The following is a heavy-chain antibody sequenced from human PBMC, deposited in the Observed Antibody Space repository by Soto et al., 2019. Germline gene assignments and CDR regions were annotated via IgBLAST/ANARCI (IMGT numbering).Heavy chain of an antibody. CDR3: ARLIVVAATKYGMDV. D-gene: IGHD2-15*01. CDR1: GGSISSYY. Sequence: SETLSLTCTVSGGSISSYYWSWIRQTPGKGLEWIGYIYYSGSTNYNPSLKSRVTISVDTSKNQFSLKLSSVTAADTAVYYCARLIVVAATKYGMDVWGQGTTVTVSS. J-gene: IGHJ6*02. V-gene: IGHV4-59*01. CDR2: IYYSGST.